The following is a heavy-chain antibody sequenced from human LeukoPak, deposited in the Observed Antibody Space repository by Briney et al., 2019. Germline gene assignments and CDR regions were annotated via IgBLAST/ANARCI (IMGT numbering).Heavy chain of an antibody. V-gene: IGHV4-39*07. Sequence: SETVSLTCTVSGGSISSSSYYWGWIRQPPGKGLEWIRSIYYSGSTYYNPSLKSRVTISVDTSKNQFSLKLSSVTAADTAVYYCARDGAVAPGRKAFDIWGQGTMVTVSS. J-gene: IGHJ3*02. D-gene: IGHD6-19*01. CDR1: GGSISSSSYY. CDR2: IYYSGST. CDR3: ARDGAVAPGRKAFDI.